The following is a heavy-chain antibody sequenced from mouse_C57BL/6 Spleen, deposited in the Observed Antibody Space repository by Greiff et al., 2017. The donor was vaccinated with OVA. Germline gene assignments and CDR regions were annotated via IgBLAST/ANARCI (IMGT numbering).Heavy chain of an antibody. V-gene: IGHV5-12*01. CDR2: ISNGGGST. Sequence: EVMLVESGGGLVQPGGSLKLSCAASGFTFSDYYMYWVRQTPEKRLEWVAYISNGGGSTYYPDTVKGRFTISRDNAKNTLYLQMSRLKSEDTAMYYCARGPYQGYFDYWGQGTTLTVSS. CDR1: GFTFSDYY. J-gene: IGHJ2*01. CDR3: ARGPYQGYFDY.